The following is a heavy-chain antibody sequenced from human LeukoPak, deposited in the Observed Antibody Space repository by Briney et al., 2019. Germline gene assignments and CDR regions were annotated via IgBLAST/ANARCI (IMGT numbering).Heavy chain of an antibody. CDR2: IYTSGST. V-gene: IGHV4-4*07. CDR3: ARGVNNWNIDVFDI. J-gene: IGHJ3*02. Sequence: SETLSLTCTVSGDSISSFHWSWIRQPAGKGLEWIGRIYTSGSTNYNPSLKSRVTISVDTSKNQFSLKLSSVTAAETAVYFCARGVNNWNIDVFDIWGQGTMVTVSS. CDR1: GDSISSFH. D-gene: IGHD1/OR15-1a*01.